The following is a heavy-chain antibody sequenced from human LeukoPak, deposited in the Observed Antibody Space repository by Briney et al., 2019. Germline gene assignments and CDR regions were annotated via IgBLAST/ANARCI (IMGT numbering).Heavy chain of an antibody. J-gene: IGHJ4*02. D-gene: IGHD3-10*01. Sequence: GASVKVSCKASGYTFTSYYMHWVRQAPGQGLEWMGIINPSGGSTSYAQKFQGRVTMTRDTSTSTVYMELSSLRSEDTAVYYCARDAEWFGELPSYYFDYWGQGTLVTVSS. CDR3: ARDAEWFGELPSYYFDY. CDR2: INPSGGST. CDR1: GYTFTSYY. V-gene: IGHV1-46*01.